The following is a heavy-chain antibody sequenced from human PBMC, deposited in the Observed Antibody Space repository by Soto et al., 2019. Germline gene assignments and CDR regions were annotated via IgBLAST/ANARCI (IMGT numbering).Heavy chain of an antibody. CDR3: AKGFSYSVIDY. J-gene: IGHJ4*02. CDR1: GFTFSTYG. D-gene: IGHD5-18*01. V-gene: IGHV3-30*18. Sequence: HVQLVESGGGVVQPGRSLRLSCAASGFTFSTYGMHWVRQAPGKGLEWVAVISYDGSNKYYADSVKGRFTISRDNSKNTLYLQTSSLRAEDTAVYYCAKGFSYSVIDYWGQGTLVTVSS. CDR2: ISYDGSNK.